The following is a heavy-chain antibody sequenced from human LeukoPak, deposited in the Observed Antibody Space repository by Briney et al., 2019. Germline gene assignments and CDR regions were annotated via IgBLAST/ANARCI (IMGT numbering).Heavy chain of an antibody. CDR1: GFTFSSYA. CDR3: AKDRPTPRRGYSYGYWFDP. D-gene: IGHD5-18*01. CDR2: ISGSGGST. J-gene: IGHJ5*02. V-gene: IGHV3-23*01. Sequence: ETGGSLRLSCAASGFTFSSYAMSWVRQAPGKGLEWVSAISGSGGSTYYADSVKGRFTTSRDNSKNTLYLQMNSLRAEDTAVYYCAKDRPTPRRGYSYGYWFDPWGQGTLVTVSS.